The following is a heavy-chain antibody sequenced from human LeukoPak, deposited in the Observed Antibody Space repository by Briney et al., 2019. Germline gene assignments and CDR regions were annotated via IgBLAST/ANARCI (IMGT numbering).Heavy chain of an antibody. CDR1: GGSFSGYY. Sequence: SETLSLTCAVYGGSFSGYYWNWIRRPPGKGLEWIGEVNHFGDTNDNPSLKSRVTILADTSKNQFSLKLTSVTAADTAVYYCARARPASIRRASYYYTDVWGRGTTVTVSS. CDR3: ARARPASIRRASYYYTDV. V-gene: IGHV4-34*01. D-gene: IGHD2-2*02. CDR2: VNHFGDT. J-gene: IGHJ6*03.